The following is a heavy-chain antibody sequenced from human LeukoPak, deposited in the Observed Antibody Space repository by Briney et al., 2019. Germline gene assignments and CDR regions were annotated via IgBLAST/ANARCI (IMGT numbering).Heavy chain of an antibody. CDR1: GFTVSRYT. CDR2: ISSSSSYT. V-gene: IGHV3-21*01. D-gene: IGHD1-26*01. Sequence: GGSLRLSCAASGFTVSRYTMNWVRQAPGKELAWVSSISSSSSYTYYADSVKGRFTISRDNAKNSLYLQMNSLRAEDTAVYYCAGDLVGATRGDDFWGQGTLVTVSS. CDR3: AGDLVGATRGDDF. J-gene: IGHJ4*02.